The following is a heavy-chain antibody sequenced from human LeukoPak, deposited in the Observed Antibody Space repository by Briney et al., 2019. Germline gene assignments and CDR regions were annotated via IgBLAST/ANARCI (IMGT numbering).Heavy chain of an antibody. CDR3: TRYCSGGSCYGAFDI. CDR2: IRSKAYGGTT. CDR1: GFTFSDYY. D-gene: IGHD2-15*01. J-gene: IGHJ3*02. Sequence: GGSLRLSCAASGFTFSDYYMTWIRQAPGKGLEWVGFIRSKAYGGTTEYAASVKGRFTISRDDSKSIAYLQMNSLKTEDTAVYYCTRYCSGGSCYGAFDIWGQGTMVTVSS. V-gene: IGHV3-49*03.